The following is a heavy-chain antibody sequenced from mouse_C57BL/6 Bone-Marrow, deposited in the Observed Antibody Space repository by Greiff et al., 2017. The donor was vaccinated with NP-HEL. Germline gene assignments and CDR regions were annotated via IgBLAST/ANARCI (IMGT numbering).Heavy chain of an antibody. J-gene: IGHJ2*01. CDR2: IFPGSGST. V-gene: IGHV1-75*01. D-gene: IGHD1-1*01. CDR3: ARRAHYYGSPYYFDY. CDR1: GYTFTDYY. Sequence: VKLQESGPELVKPGASVKISCKASGYTFTDYYINWVKQRPGQGLEWIGWIFPGSGSTYYNEKFKGKATLTVDKSSSTAYMLLSSLTSEDSAVYFCARRAHYYGSPYYFDYWGQGTTLTVSS.